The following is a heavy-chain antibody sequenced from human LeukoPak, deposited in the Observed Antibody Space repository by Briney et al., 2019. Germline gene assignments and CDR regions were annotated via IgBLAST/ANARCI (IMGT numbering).Heavy chain of an antibody. CDR1: GGSFSGYY. Sequence: SETLSLTCAVYGGSFSGYYWSWIRQPPGKGLEWIGEINHSGSTNYNPSLKSRVTISVDTSKNQFSLKLSSVTAADTAVYYCARLSYYYDSSGIPFDYWGQGTLVTVSS. J-gene: IGHJ4*02. CDR3: ARLSYYYDSSGIPFDY. D-gene: IGHD3-22*01. CDR2: INHSGST. V-gene: IGHV4-34*01.